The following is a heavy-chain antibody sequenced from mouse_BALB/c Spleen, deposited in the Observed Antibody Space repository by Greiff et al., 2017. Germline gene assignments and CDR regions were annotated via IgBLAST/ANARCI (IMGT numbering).Heavy chain of an antibody. V-gene: IGHV2-9*02. J-gene: IGHJ2*01. CDR2: IWAGGST. CDR3: ARTYGNYFDY. Sequence: QVQLKQSGPGLVAPSQTLSITCTVSGFSLTSYGVHWVRQPPGKGLEWLGVIWAGGSTNYYSALMSRLSISKDNSKSQVFLKMNSLQTDDTAMYYCARTYGNYFDYWGQGTTLTVSS. CDR1: GFSLTSYG. D-gene: IGHD2-1*01.